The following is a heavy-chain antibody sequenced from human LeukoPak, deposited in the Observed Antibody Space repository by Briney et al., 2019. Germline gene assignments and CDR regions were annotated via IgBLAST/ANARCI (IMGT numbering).Heavy chain of an antibody. CDR2: ISAYNGNT. CDR3: ARARGIVVVPAAILPQNWFDP. CDR1: GYTFTSYG. Sequence: ASVKVSCKASGYTFTSYGISWVRQAPGQGLEWMGWISAYNGNTNYAQKLQGRVTMTTDTSTSTAYMELRSLRSDDTAAYYCARARGIVVVPAAILPQNWFDPWGQGTLVTVSS. V-gene: IGHV1-18*01. J-gene: IGHJ5*02. D-gene: IGHD2-2*02.